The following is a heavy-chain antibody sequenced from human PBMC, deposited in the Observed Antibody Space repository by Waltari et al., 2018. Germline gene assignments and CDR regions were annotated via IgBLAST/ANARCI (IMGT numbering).Heavy chain of an antibody. Sequence: EVQLVESGGGLVRPGGSLRLSCAASGFTFSTYAMNWVRQAPGKGLEWVSAISGSGGKTHYAGSVKGRFPISRDKSTNTLYRRMDSLRAEGTAVYYCAKDRRPGGKYDLPSVFDYWGQGTLVTVSP. V-gene: IGHV3-23*04. CDR3: AKDRRPGGKYDLPSVFDY. J-gene: IGHJ4*02. D-gene: IGHD3-3*01. CDR1: GFTFSTYA. CDR2: ISGSGGKT.